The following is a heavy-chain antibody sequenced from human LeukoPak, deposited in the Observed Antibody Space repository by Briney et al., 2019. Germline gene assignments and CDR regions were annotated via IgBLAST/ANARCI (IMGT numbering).Heavy chain of an antibody. D-gene: IGHD6-13*01. CDR3: TREIDSSSGYDF. CDR1: GFTFSTYF. J-gene: IGHJ4*02. V-gene: IGHV1-46*01. CDR2: INLSDGGT. Sequence: GASVKVSCKASGFTFSTYFMDWVRQAPGQVLEWMGIINLSDGGTSLARKFQGRVTMTRDTSTNTAYMELSSLRSEDTAVYYCTREIDSSSGYDFWGQGALVTVSS.